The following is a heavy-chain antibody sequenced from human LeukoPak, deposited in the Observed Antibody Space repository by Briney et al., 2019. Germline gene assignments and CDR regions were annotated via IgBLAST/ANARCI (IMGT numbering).Heavy chain of an antibody. Sequence: SDSLSLTYPVSGASISSNSYYWGWLRQPPGKGLQWIGSISYSGNTYYNPSLKSRLTISVDTSKNQFSLKLSSVTAADTAVYYCAKSSYYYYSGMDVWGQGTTVTVSS. J-gene: IGHJ6*02. V-gene: IGHV4-39*01. CDR2: ISYSGNT. CDR3: AKSSYYYYSGMDV. CDR1: GASISSNSYY.